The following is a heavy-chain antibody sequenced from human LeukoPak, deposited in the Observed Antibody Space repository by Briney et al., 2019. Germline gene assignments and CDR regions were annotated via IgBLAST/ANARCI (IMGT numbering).Heavy chain of an antibody. CDR3: ARGIFYGGRNQYIWLDL. Sequence: SETLSLTCAVYGGPFRGFFWSWIRQAPGKGLEWIGEVSHSGSSNYNPSLKSRINISLDTSMSQFSLRLTSVTAADTAVYYCARGIFYGGRNQYIWLDLWGQGTLVTVSS. D-gene: IGHD4-23*01. CDR2: VSHSGSS. CDR1: GGPFRGFF. J-gene: IGHJ5*02. V-gene: IGHV4-34*01.